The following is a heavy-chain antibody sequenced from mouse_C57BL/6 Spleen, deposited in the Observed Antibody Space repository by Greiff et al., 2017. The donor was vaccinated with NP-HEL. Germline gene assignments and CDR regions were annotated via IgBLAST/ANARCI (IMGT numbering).Heavy chain of an antibody. CDR1: GYTFTDYY. V-gene: IGHV1-26*01. D-gene: IGHD1-1*01. J-gene: IGHJ1*03. CDR3: ARAPPLNGRVQDVDV. Sequence: EVQLQQSGPELVKPGASVKISCKASGYTFTDYYMNWVKQSHGKSLEWIGDINPNNGGTSYNQKFKGKATLTVDKSSSTAYMELRSLTSEDSAVYYWARAPPLNGRVQDVDVWGTGTTVTVSS. CDR2: INPNNGGT.